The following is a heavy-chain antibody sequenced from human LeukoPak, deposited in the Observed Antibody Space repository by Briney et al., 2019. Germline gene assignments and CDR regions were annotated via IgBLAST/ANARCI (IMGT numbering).Heavy chain of an antibody. D-gene: IGHD3-10*01. Sequence: ASVKVSCKASGYTFTSYGISWVRQAPGQGLEWMGWISAYNGNTNYAQKPQGRVNMTTDTSTSTAYMELRSLRSDHTAVYYCASLEWFGERALDIWSQETMVTVSS. CDR3: ASLEWFGERALDI. CDR2: ISAYNGNT. V-gene: IGHV1-18*01. CDR1: GYTFTSYG. J-gene: IGHJ3*02.